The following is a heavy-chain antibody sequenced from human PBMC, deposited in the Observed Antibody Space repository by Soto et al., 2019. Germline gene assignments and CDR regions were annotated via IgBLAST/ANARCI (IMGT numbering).Heavy chain of an antibody. D-gene: IGHD6-19*01. CDR3: ARDHEDTSGWSHGMDV. CDR2: ITGSSDYT. V-gene: IGHV3-21*01. CDR1: GFSFSDYT. J-gene: IGHJ6*02. Sequence: GGSLRLSCAASGFSFSDYTMNWFRQAPGEGLEWVSSITGSSDYTYYSGSVTGRFTISRDNANNSLFLQMNSLRGEDTAVYYCARDHEDTSGWSHGMDVWGQGTTVTVSS.